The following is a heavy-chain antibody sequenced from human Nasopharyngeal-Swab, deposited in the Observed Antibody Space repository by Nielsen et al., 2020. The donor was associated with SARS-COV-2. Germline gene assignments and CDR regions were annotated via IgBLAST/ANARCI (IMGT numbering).Heavy chain of an antibody. CDR3: ARDERSYLDY. CDR1: GFTFSSYS. J-gene: IGHJ4*02. V-gene: IGHV3-48*02. Sequence: GESLKISCAASGFTFSSYSMNWVRQVPGKGLEWVSYISSSSSTIYYADSVKGRFTISRDNAKNSLYLQMNSLRDEDTAVYYCARDERSYLDYWGQGTLVTVSS. CDR2: ISSSSSTI.